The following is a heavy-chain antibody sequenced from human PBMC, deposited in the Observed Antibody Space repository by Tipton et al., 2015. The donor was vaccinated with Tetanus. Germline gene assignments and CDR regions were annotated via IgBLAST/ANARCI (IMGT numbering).Heavy chain of an antibody. V-gene: IGHV4-31*03. CDR2: IYYSGST. CDR1: GGSISSGGYY. Sequence: TLSLTCTVSGGSISSGGYYWSWIRQHPGKGLEWIGYIYYSGSTYYNPSLKSRVTISVDTSKNQFSLKLSSVTAADTAVYYCARAVGYYNDSVGYPAEYCQHWGQGTLVTVPS. J-gene: IGHJ1*01. D-gene: IGHD3-22*01. CDR3: ARAVGYYNDSVGYPAEYCQH.